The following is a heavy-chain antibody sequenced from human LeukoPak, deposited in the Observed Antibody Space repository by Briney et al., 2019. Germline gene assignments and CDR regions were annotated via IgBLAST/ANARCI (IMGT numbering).Heavy chain of an antibody. J-gene: IGHJ5*02. CDR1: GYIFTTSW. D-gene: IGHD6-19*01. CDR2: IYPGDSDT. Sequence: GGSLKISCKGFGYIFTTSWIAWVRQMPGKGLEWMGIIYPGDSDTRYSPSFQGQVTISADKSISTAYLQWSSLKASDTAIYYCARQYKSETYRLGFDPWGQGTLVTVSS. V-gene: IGHV5-51*01. CDR3: ARQYKSETYRLGFDP.